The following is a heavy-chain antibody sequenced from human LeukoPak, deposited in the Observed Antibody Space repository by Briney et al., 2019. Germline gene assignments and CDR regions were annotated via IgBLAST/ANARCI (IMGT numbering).Heavy chain of an antibody. CDR1: GFTFSRYA. D-gene: IGHD3-22*01. CDR3: ARLLYYYDSSIYQRYFDY. J-gene: IGHJ4*02. CDR2: IDGSGGNT. V-gene: IGHV3-23*01. Sequence: GGSLRLSCVASGFTFSRYAMSWVRQAAGKGLEWVSAIDGSGGNTFYADSVKGRFTISRDNSKNTLFLHMNSLRAEDTAVYYCARLLYYYDSSIYQRYFDYWGQGTLVTVSS.